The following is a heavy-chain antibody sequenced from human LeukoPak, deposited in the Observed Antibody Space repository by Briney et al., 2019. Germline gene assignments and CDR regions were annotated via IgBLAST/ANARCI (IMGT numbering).Heavy chain of an antibody. CDR3: AKRFGESPAGAFDI. J-gene: IGHJ3*02. D-gene: IGHD3-10*01. Sequence: PGGSLRLSCAVSGFTFSNYGMHWVRQAPGKGLEWVAVISYDGNNKYYADSVKGRLTISRDNSKNTLYLQMNSLKPEDTAVYYCAKRFGESPAGAFDIWGQGTMVTVSS. CDR1: GFTFSNYG. CDR2: ISYDGNNK. V-gene: IGHV3-30*18.